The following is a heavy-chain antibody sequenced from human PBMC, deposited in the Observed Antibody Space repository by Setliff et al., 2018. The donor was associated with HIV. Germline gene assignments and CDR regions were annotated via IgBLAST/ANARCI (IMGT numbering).Heavy chain of an antibody. CDR1: GGTFTGYG. J-gene: IGHJ4*02. Sequence: SVKVSCKVSGGTFTGYGVNWVRQAPGLGLEWMGSIIPALGITNYAQSLQGRAKITADKSTTTAYVELSSLTSEDTATYFCARGRVGELQPLAYWGQGTPVTVSS. V-gene: IGHV1-69*04. D-gene: IGHD3-10*01. CDR2: IIPALGIT. CDR3: ARGRVGELQPLAY.